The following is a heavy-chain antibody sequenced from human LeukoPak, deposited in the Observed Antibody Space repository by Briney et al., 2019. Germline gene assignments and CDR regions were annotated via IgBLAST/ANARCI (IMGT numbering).Heavy chain of an antibody. V-gene: IGHV3-21*01. CDR1: GFTFSSYS. J-gene: IGHJ4*02. CDR2: ISSSSSYI. Sequence: GGSLRLSCAASGFTFSSYSMNWVRQAPGKGLEWVSSISSSSSYIYYADSGKGRFTISRDNAKNSLYLQMNSLRAEDTAVYYCARRLWFGELLSIGEYYFDYWGQGTLVTVSS. CDR3: ARRLWFGELLSIGEYYFDY. D-gene: IGHD3-10*01.